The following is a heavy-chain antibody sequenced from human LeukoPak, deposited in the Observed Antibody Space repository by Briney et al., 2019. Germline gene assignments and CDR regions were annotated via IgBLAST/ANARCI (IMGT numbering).Heavy chain of an antibody. D-gene: IGHD3-10*01. V-gene: IGHV3-23*01. CDR1: GFTSSSYA. J-gene: IGHJ4*02. CDR3: AKYGGFGYFDY. CDR2: ISGSGGST. Sequence: GGSLRLSCAASGFTSSSYAMSWVRQAPGKELEWVSAISGSGGSTYYADSVKGWFTISRDNSKNTLYLQMNSLRAEDTAVYYCAKYGGFGYFDYWGQGTLVTVSS.